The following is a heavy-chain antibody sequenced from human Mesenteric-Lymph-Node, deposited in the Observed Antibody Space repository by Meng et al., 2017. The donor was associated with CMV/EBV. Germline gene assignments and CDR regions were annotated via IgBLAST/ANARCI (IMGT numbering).Heavy chain of an antibody. CDR3: ARAGSTVTPLYYFDY. CDR2: IGGSGDNT. Sequence: GESLKISCAASGFTFSNYAMSWVRRAPGKGLEWVSGIGGSGDNTYYADSVKGRFTISRDNAKNSLYLQMNSLRAEDTAVYYCARAGSTVTPLYYFDYWGQGTLVTVSS. J-gene: IGHJ4*02. CDR1: GFTFSNYA. V-gene: IGHV3-23*01. D-gene: IGHD4-11*01.